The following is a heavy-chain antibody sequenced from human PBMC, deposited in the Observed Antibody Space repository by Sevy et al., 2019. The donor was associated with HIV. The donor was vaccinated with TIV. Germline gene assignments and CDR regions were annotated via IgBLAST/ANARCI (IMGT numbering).Heavy chain of an antibody. CDR3: ARVSSAVTTYYYYGMDV. D-gene: IGHD4-17*01. J-gene: IGHJ6*02. V-gene: IGHV3-74*01. CDR2: INSDGSST. CDR1: GFTFSSYW. Sequence: GGSLRLSCAASGFTFSSYWMHWVRQAPGKRLVWVSRINSDGSSTSYADSVKGRFTISRDNAKNTLYLQMNSLRAEDTAVYYCARVSSAVTTYYYYGMDVWGQGTTVTVSS.